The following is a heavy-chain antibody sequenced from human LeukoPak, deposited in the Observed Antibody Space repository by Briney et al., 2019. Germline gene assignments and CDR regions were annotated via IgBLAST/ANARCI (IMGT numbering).Heavy chain of an antibody. CDR1: GGSISSYY. CDR2: ISDIGSI. Sequence: SETLSPTCTVSGGSISSYYWSWIRQPPGKGLEWIAYISDIGSINYNPSLKSRVTISLDTSKNQFSLKLSSETAADTAVYYCAGHHPRNTVDFWGQGTLVTVSS. CDR3: AGHHPRNTVDF. D-gene: IGHD2/OR15-2a*01. V-gene: IGHV4-59*08. J-gene: IGHJ4*02.